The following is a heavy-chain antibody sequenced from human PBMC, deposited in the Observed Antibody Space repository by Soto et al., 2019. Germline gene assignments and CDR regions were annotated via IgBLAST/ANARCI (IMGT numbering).Heavy chain of an antibody. CDR2: ISGSGGST. J-gene: IGHJ6*02. CDR3: AKVWGGFCIGITFFPPYSNTGMDA. CDR1: GFTFSSYA. V-gene: IGHV3-23*01. D-gene: IGHD2-15*01. Sequence: PGGSLRLSCAASGFTFSSYAMSWVRQAPGKGLEWVSAISGSGGSTYYADSVKGRFTISRDNSKNTLYLQMNSLRAKDTAVYYWAKVWGGFCIGITFFPPYSNTGMDAWGHGFTFTV.